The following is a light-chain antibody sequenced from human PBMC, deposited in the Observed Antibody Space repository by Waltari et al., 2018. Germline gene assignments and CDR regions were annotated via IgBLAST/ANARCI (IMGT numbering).Light chain of an antibody. CDR3: QHYVRLPVT. V-gene: IGKV3-20*01. CDR2: GAS. Sequence: VLTPSPGTLSLSPGAIATLSCRASQSVGRTLAWYQQRPGQAPRLLIYGASTRATAIPDRFSGSGSGTDFSLTISRLEPEDFAVYYCQHYVRLPVTFGQGTTVEIK. J-gene: IGKJ1*01. CDR1: QSVGRT.